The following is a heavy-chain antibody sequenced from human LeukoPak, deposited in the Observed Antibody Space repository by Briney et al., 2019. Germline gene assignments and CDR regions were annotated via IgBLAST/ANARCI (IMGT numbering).Heavy chain of an antibody. J-gene: IGHJ4*02. CDR2: ISSSSSYI. D-gene: IGHD1-20*01. CDR3: AKGDNYKPLYFDN. Sequence: PGGSLRLSCAASGFTFSSYSMNWVRQAPGKGLEWVSSISSSSSYIYYADSVKGRFTISSDNSKNTLFLQMNSLRDEDTAVYYCAKGDNYKPLYFDNWGQGSLVTVTA. V-gene: IGHV3-21*01. CDR1: GFTFSSYS.